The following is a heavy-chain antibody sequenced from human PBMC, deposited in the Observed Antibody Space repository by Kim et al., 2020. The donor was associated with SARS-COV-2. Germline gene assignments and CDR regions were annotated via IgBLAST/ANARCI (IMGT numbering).Heavy chain of an antibody. J-gene: IGHJ6*02. CDR2: YI. V-gene: IGHV3-11*06. CDR3: VRSKEMDV. Sequence: YIDYVESVKGRFTVSRDNAKNSLYLPMGSLGAEDTAVYYCVRSKEMDVWGRGTMVTVS.